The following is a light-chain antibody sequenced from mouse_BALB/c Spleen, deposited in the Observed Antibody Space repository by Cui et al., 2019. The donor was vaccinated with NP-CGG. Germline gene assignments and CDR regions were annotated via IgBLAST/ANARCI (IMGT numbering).Light chain of an antibody. J-gene: IGLJ1*01. CDR3: ALWYSNHWV. CDR1: TGPVTTSNY. Sequence: QAVVTQESALTTSPGETVTLTCRSSTGPVTTSNYANWVQEKPDHLFTGLIGGTNNRAPGVPARFSGSLIGDKAALTITGAQTGDEAIYFCALWYSNHWVFGGGTKLTVL. V-gene: IGLV1*01. CDR2: GTN.